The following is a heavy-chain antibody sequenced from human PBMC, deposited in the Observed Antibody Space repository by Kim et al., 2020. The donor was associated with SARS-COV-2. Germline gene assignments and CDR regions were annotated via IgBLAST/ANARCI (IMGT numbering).Heavy chain of an antibody. CDR3: AVTGYPPGAFDI. CDR2: INHSGST. CDR1: GGSFSGYY. J-gene: IGHJ3*02. D-gene: IGHD3-9*01. V-gene: IGHV4-34*01. Sequence: SETLSLTCAVYGGSFSGYYWSWIRQPPGKGLEWIGEINHSGSTNYNPSLKSRVTISVDTSKNQFSLKLSSVTAADTAVYYCAVTGYPPGAFDIWGQGTMVTVSS.